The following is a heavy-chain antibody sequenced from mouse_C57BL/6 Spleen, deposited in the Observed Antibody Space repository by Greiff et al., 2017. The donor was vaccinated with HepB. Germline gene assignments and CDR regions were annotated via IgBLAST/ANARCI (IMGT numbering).Heavy chain of an antibody. CDR3: ARGDYSNYVAMDY. CDR1: GYTFTSYW. Sequence: VQLQQPGAELVKPGASVKLSCKASGYTFTSYWMHWVKQRPGQGLEWIGMIHPNSGSTNYNEKFKSKATLTVDKSSSTAYMQLSSLTSEDSAVYYCARGDYSNYVAMDYWGQGTSVTVSS. D-gene: IGHD2-5*01. V-gene: IGHV1-64*01. CDR2: IHPNSGST. J-gene: IGHJ4*01.